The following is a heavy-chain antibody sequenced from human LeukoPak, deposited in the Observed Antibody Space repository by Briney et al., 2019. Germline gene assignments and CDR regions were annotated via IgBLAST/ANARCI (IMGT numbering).Heavy chain of an antibody. D-gene: IGHD6-19*01. Sequence: PGGSLRLSCAVSGFTFRSNEMNWVRQAPGKGLEWLSYISSSGSTIHYVDSVKGRFTISRDNAKNSLFLQMNSLRAEDTAVYYCASGVHYTSGWIDIWGQGTMVTVSS. CDR1: GFTFRSNE. CDR3: ASGVHYTSGWIDI. J-gene: IGHJ3*02. V-gene: IGHV3-48*03. CDR2: ISSSGSTI.